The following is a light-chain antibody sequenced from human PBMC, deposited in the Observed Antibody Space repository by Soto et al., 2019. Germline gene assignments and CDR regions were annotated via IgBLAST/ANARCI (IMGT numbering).Light chain of an antibody. Sequence: DIQMTQSPSSLSASVGDRVTITCRASQSINNDLNCYQQKPGKAPKSLIYAASNLQSAVPSRFSASGSGTDFTLTISSLQPEDFATYFCLQHNNYPPTFGQGTKVDI. CDR1: QSINND. CDR2: AAS. J-gene: IGKJ1*01. V-gene: IGKV1-17*01. CDR3: LQHNNYPPT.